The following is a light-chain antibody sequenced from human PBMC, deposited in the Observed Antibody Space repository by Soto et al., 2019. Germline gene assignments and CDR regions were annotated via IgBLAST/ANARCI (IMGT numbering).Light chain of an antibody. J-gene: IGKJ1*01. Sequence: EIVLTQSPGTLSMSPGERATLSCRASQSISSNYLAWYQQKPGQAPRLLIYGASSRATGIPDRFSGSGSGTDFTLTISRLEAEDFAVYYCQKYGSSPRTFDQGTKVEFK. CDR2: GAS. CDR1: QSISSNY. V-gene: IGKV3-20*01. CDR3: QKYGSSPRT.